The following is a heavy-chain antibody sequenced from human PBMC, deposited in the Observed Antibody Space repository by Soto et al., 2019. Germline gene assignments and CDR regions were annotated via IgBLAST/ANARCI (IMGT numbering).Heavy chain of an antibody. J-gene: IGHJ4*02. V-gene: IGHV3-64D*06. Sequence: PGGSLRLSCSASGLTFSRYAMHWVRQAPGKGLEYVSAISSEGGNTYYAGSVRGRFTISRDNSKNALYLQVSSLRLEDTALYYCAASMTAVVSSYTIWGQGTPVTVSS. D-gene: IGHD4-4*01. CDR2: ISSEGGNT. CDR1: GLTFSRYA. CDR3: AASMTAVVSSYTI.